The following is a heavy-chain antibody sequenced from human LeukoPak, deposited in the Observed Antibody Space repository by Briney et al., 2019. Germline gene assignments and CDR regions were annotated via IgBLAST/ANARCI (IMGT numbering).Heavy chain of an antibody. CDR1: GFTDSSNY. D-gene: IGHD3-16*01. J-gene: IGHJ5*02. Sequence: GGSLRLSCASSGFTDSSNYMSGVRQAPGRGLEWVSVIYCGGNTYNADSVRGRFIISRDNSNNTLYLQMNNLRAEDTAMYYCASDLTGGFDPWGQGTLVTVAS. CDR3: ASDLTGGFDP. V-gene: IGHV3-66*01. CDR2: IYCGGNT.